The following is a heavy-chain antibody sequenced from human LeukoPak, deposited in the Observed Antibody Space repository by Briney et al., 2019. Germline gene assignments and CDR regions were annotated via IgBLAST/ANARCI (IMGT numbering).Heavy chain of an antibody. J-gene: IGHJ4*02. CDR1: GGSLSSGSYY. V-gene: IGHV4-61*02. CDR2: IYTSGST. Sequence: SETLSLTCTVSGGSLSSGSYYWGWVRQPAGKGLEWIGRIYTSGSTNYNPSLKSRVTISVNTFKNQCSLKLSSVTAADTAVYYCARELYYYGSGSYSYYFDYWGQGTLVTVSS. D-gene: IGHD3-10*01. CDR3: ARELYYYGSGSYSYYFDY.